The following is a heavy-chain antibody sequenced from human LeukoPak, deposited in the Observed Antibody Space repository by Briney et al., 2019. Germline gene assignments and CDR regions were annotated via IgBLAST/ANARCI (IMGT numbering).Heavy chain of an antibody. Sequence: SETLSLTCTVSGDSINNNYWSWIRQPPGKGLEWIGYIYNRGSTKYNPSLKSRVTISVDTSKNLFSLKLTSVTAADTAVYYRATCIDEFGDYGFTSWGQGTLVTVSS. V-gene: IGHV4-59*01. CDR2: IYNRGST. CDR1: GDSINNNY. D-gene: IGHD4-17*01. J-gene: IGHJ5*02. CDR3: ATCIDEFGDYGFTS.